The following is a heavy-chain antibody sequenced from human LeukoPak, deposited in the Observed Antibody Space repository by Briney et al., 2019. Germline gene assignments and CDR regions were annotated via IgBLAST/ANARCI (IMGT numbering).Heavy chain of an antibody. V-gene: IGHV4-61*02. Sequence: PSQTLSLTCTVSGASISSSDYYWTWIRQPPGNGLEWIGRISTSGSTDYNPSLKSRVTISLDTSQNQFSLKLTSVTAADTAVYYCARGGGDWVTYFDSWGQGTLVTVSS. CDR1: GASISSSDYY. CDR3: ARGGGDWVTYFDS. J-gene: IGHJ4*02. D-gene: IGHD2-21*01. CDR2: ISTSGST.